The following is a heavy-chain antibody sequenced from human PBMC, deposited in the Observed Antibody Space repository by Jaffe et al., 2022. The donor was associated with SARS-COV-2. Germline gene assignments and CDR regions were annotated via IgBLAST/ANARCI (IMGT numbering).Heavy chain of an antibody. Sequence: QVQLQQWGAGLLKPSETLSLTCAVYGGSFSGYYWSWIRQPPGKGLEWIGEINHSGSTNYNPSLKSRVTISVDTSKNQFSLKLSSVTAADTAVYYCARDGGYSYGWYFDYWGQGTLVTVSS. CDR1: GGSFSGYY. J-gene: IGHJ4*02. CDR2: INHSGST. D-gene: IGHD5-18*01. CDR3: ARDGGYSYGWYFDY. V-gene: IGHV4-34*01.